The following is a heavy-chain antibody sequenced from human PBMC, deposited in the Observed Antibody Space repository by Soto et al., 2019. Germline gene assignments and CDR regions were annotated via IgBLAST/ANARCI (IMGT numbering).Heavy chain of an antibody. V-gene: IGHV3-48*02. CDR2: IGNTLDTI. D-gene: IGHD2-21*01. CDR1: GFAFSGHT. J-gene: IGHJ4*02. CDR3: AREVVREGRLEGFDV. Sequence: GGSLRLSCAASGFAFSGHTMNWVRQAPGKGLEWVAYIGNTLDTIYYADSVKGRFIISRDDAMKSVFLHMSSLRDEDTAVYYCAREVVREGRLEGFDVWGQGALVTVSS.